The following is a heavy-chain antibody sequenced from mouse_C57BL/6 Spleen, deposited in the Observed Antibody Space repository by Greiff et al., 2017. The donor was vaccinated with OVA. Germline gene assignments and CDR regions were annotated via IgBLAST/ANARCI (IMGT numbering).Heavy chain of an antibody. Sequence: EVMLVESGGGLVKPGGSLKLSCAASGFTFSSYAMSWVRQTPEKRLEWVATISDGGSYTYYPDNVKGRFTISRDNAKNNLYLQMSHLKSEDTAMYYCARGEYGNYLYYFDYWGQGTTLTVSS. CDR1: GFTFSSYA. V-gene: IGHV5-4*03. D-gene: IGHD2-1*01. CDR2: ISDGGSYT. J-gene: IGHJ2*01. CDR3: ARGEYGNYLYYFDY.